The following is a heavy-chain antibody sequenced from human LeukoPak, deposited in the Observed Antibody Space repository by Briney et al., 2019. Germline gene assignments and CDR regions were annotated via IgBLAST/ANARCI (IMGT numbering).Heavy chain of an antibody. V-gene: IGHV1-2*02. J-gene: IGHJ4*02. D-gene: IGHD2-15*01. CDR1: GYTFTGHY. CDR2: INPNNGRT. CDR3: AREGCTGGTCYSPPY. Sequence: ASVKVSCKASGYTFTGHYIHWVRQAPGQGLEWMGRINPNNGRTDYAQKFQDRVTMTRDTSISTAYMELSRLKSDDTAVYYCAREGCTGGTCYSPPYWGQGALVTVSS.